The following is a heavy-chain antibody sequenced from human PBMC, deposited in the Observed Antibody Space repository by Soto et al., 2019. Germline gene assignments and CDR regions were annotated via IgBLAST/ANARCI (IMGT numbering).Heavy chain of an antibody. V-gene: IGHV1-69*13. D-gene: IGHD2-15*01. CDR2: IIPIFGTA. Sequence: SVKVSCKASGGTFSSYAISWVRQAPGQGLEWMGGIIPIFGTANYAQKSQGRVTITADESTSTAYMELSSLRSEDTAVYYCARDSLPYCSGGSCYLDYWGQGTLVTVSS. CDR3: ARDSLPYCSGGSCYLDY. CDR1: GGTFSSYA. J-gene: IGHJ4*02.